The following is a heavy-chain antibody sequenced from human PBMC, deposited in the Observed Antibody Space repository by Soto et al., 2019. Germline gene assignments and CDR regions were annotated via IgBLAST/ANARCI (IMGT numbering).Heavy chain of an antibody. CDR3: ARADYCSSTSCYYCFDP. CDR2: IYYSGST. CDR1: GGSISSYY. D-gene: IGHD2-2*01. J-gene: IGHJ5*02. Sequence: PSETLSLTCTVSGGSISSYYWSWIRQPPGKGLEWIGYIYYSGSTNYNPSLKSRVTISVDTSKNQFSLKLSSVTAADTAVYYCARADYCSSTSCYYCFDPWGQGTLVTVSS. V-gene: IGHV4-59*01.